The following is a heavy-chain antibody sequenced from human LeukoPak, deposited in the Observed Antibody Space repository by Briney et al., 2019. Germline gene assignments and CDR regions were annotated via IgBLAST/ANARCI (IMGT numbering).Heavy chain of an antibody. CDR3: AKGPATGLSTNFDD. D-gene: IGHD2-8*01. CDR2: IYSGGTT. V-gene: IGHV3-53*01. J-gene: IGHJ4*02. CDR1: GFTVSSNY. Sequence: PGGSLRLSCAASGFTVSSNYMSWVRQAPGKGLEWVSIIYSGGTTYYADSVKGRFTISRDNSKNTLYLQMNNLRAEDTAVYYCAKGPATGLSTNFDDWGQGTLVTVSS.